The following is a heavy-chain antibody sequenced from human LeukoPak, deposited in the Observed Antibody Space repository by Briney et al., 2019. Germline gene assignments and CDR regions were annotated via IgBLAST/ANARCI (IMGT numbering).Heavy chain of an antibody. CDR1: GFTFSSSA. D-gene: IGHD3-16*01. CDR2: IPASGPKT. J-gene: IGHJ4*02. CDR3: VKEASKTFGIYTADY. V-gene: IGHV3-23*01. Sequence: GGSLRLSCAASGFTFSSSAMGWVRRAPQEGLEWVSAIPASGPKTYYTGSVRGRFTISRDNSKNTVYLQMQSLRAEDTAVYYCVKEASKTFGIYTADYWGQGTLVTVSS.